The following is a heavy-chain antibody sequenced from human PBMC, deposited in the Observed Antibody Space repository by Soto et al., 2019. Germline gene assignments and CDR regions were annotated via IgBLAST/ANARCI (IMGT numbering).Heavy chain of an antibody. V-gene: IGHV3-30*18. D-gene: IGHD5-12*01. CDR2: ISYDGSNK. CDR3: AKEARDGYNWYFDY. J-gene: IGHJ4*02. Sequence: PGGSLRLSCAASGFTFSSYGMHWVRQAPGKGLEWVAVISYDGSNKYYADSVKGRFTISRDNSKNTLYLQMNSLRAEDTAVYYCAKEARDGYNWYFDYWGQGTLVTVSS. CDR1: GFTFSSYG.